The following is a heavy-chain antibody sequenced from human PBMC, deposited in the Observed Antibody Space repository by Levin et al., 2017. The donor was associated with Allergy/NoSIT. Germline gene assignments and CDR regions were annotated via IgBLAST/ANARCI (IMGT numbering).Heavy chain of an antibody. CDR3: ARDSGSYRANAPSIDY. D-gene: IGHD6-13*01. J-gene: IGHJ4*02. CDR1: GASSNTFF. V-gene: IGHV4-4*07. Sequence: MASETLSLTCTVSGASSNTFFLTWVRQPAGKGLEWIGRIYTSGSTNYNPSLESRITMSADTSKNQFSLNLSSVTAADTAVYYCARDSGSYRANAPSIDYWGQGTLVTVSS. CDR2: IYTSGST.